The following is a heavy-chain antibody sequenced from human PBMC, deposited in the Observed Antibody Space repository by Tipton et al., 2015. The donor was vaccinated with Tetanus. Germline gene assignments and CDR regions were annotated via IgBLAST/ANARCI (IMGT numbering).Heavy chain of an antibody. CDR3: ARDSDDSSGYYYYYYGTDV. Sequence: SLRLSCTGSGFTFSNYAMTWVRQAPGKGLEWVSVIYSDGNTYYADSVKGRFTISRDNSKNTLYLQMDSLRAEDTAVYYCARDSDDSSGYYYYYYGTDVWGQGTTVTVSS. J-gene: IGHJ6*02. V-gene: IGHV3-53*01. D-gene: IGHD3-22*01. CDR1: GFTFSNYA. CDR2: IYSDGNT.